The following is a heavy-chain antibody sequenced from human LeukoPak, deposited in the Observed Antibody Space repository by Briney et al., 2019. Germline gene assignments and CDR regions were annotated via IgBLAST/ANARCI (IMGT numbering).Heavy chain of an antibody. Sequence: SETLSLTCGVNGGSFSGYYWSWVRQSPGKGLQWIGEINHVGTTNYNPSLKSRVTISVDTSKKQFSLRLTSVTAADTAVYYCARQMTWFGGLYYFDYWGQGTLVTVSS. D-gene: IGHD3-10*01. CDR1: GGSFSGYY. CDR3: ARQMTWFGGLYYFDY. V-gene: IGHV4-34*01. CDR2: INHVGTT. J-gene: IGHJ4*02.